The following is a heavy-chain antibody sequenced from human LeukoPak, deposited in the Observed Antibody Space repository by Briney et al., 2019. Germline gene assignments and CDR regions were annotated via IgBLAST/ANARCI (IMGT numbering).Heavy chain of an antibody. CDR2: ISYDGSKK. CDR1: GFTFSNYD. CDR3: ARGGRFGERAAFDI. J-gene: IGHJ3*02. V-gene: IGHV3-30-3*01. D-gene: IGHD3-10*01. Sequence: GGSLRLSCAASGFTFSNYDIHWVRQAPGKGLEWVTVISYDGSKKYYADSVKGRFTISRDNSKNTLYLQMNSLRAEDTAVYFCARGGRFGERAAFDIWGQGTMVTVSS.